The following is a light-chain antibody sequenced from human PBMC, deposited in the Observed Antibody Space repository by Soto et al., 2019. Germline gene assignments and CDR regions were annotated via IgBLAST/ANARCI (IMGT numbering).Light chain of an antibody. CDR3: QQYHKWPA. J-gene: IGKJ1*01. CDR2: DAS. CDR1: QSVSSY. Sequence: ETVLTQSLVTLSLSPGERATIYCRASQSVSSYLAWYQQKPGQAPRLLIYDASNRATGIPARFSGSGSGTEFTLTISSLQSEDFAVYYCQQYHKWPAFGQGTKVDI. V-gene: IGKV3-11*01.